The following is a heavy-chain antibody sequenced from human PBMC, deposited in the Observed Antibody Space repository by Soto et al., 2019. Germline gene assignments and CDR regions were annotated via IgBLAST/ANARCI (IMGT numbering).Heavy chain of an antibody. CDR3: ARKAATVTHYWYFDL. V-gene: IGHV1-69*13. CDR1: GGTFSSYA. Sequence: ASVKVSCKASGGTFSSYAISWVRPAPGQGLEWMGGIIPIFGTANYAQKFQGRVTITADESTSTAYMELSSLRSEDTAVYYCARKAATVTHYWYFDLWGRGTLVTVSS. J-gene: IGHJ2*01. D-gene: IGHD4-17*01. CDR2: IIPIFGTA.